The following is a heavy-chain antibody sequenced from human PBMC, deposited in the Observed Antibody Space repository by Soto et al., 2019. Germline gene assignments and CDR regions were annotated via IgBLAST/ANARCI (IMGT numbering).Heavy chain of an antibody. V-gene: IGHV3-48*02. Sequence: GGSLRLSCAASGFSFSDFSMNWVRQAPGKGLEWISYIRSSTTVSYADSVKGRFTISRDNAKNSLFLQMNSLRDEDTAVYYCARDLSWAFAHWGQGALVTVSS. J-gene: IGHJ4*02. CDR3: ARDLSWAFAH. CDR2: IRSSTTV. CDR1: GFSFSDFS. D-gene: IGHD6-13*01.